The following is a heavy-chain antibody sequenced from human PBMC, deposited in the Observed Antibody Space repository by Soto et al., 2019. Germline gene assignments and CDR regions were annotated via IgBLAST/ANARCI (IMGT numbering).Heavy chain of an antibody. D-gene: IGHD3-22*01. V-gene: IGHV4-31*03. CDR1: GGSISSGGYY. Sequence: LSLTCTVSGGSISSGGYYWSWIRQHPGKGLEWIGYIYYSGSTYYNPSLKSRVTISVDTSKNQFSLKLSSVTAADTAVYYCARAGEGYYYDSSGYYAFDYWGQGTLVTVSS. J-gene: IGHJ4*02. CDR3: ARAGEGYYYDSSGYYAFDY. CDR2: IYYSGST.